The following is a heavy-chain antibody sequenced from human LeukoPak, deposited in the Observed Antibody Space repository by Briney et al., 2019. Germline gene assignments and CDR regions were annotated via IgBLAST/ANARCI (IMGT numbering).Heavy chain of an antibody. CDR3: ARVSSSMGGATDY. CDR2: IRPDGSDK. CDR1: GFTFSSYW. J-gene: IGHJ4*02. V-gene: IGHV3-7*01. D-gene: IGHD1-26*01. Sequence: GGSLRLSCAASGFTFSSYWMSWVRPAPGKGLEWVVNIRPDGSDKFYVGSVEGRFTISRDNAKNALYLEMNSLRAEDTALYYCARVSSSMGGATDYWGQGTLVTVSS.